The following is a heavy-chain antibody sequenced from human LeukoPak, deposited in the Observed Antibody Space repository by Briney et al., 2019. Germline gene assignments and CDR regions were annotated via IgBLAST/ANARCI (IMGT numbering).Heavy chain of an antibody. CDR3: ARHGLSGKQPFPDY. D-gene: IGHD1-14*01. V-gene: IGHV5-51*01. CDR1: GYRFTTYW. Sequence: GESLKISCKVSGYRFTTYWIGWVRQMPGKGLEWMGIIYPGDSDTRYSPSFQGQVTISADKSITTAYLQWTSLKASDTAMYYCARHGLSGKQPFPDYWGQGSLVTVSS. J-gene: IGHJ4*02. CDR2: IYPGDSDT.